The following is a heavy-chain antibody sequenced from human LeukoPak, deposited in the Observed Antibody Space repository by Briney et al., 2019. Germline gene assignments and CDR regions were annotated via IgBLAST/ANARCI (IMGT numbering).Heavy chain of an antibody. Sequence: GGSLRLSCAASGFTLSSYWMHWVRQVPGKGLVWVSRIKSDGSDTRYADSVKGRFTISRDNAKNTLYLQMNSLRADDTAVYSCAKGGYYDNSGYYYFDYWGQGTLVTVSS. CDR1: GFTLSSYW. CDR2: IKSDGSDT. J-gene: IGHJ4*02. D-gene: IGHD3-22*01. CDR3: AKGGYYDNSGYYYFDY. V-gene: IGHV3-74*01.